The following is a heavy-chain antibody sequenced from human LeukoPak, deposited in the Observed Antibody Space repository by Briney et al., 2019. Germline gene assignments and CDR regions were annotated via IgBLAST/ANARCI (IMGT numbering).Heavy chain of an antibody. V-gene: IGHV3-66*01. Sequence: GGSLRLSCAASGFTLSSNYMSWVRQAPGKGLEWVSVIYRGGSIYYADSVKGRFTISRDNSKNTLYLQMNSLRVEDTAVYYCARGDDAFDIWGQGTMVTVSS. CDR3: ARGDDAFDI. D-gene: IGHD1-26*01. J-gene: IGHJ3*02. CDR2: IYRGGSI. CDR1: GFTLSSNY.